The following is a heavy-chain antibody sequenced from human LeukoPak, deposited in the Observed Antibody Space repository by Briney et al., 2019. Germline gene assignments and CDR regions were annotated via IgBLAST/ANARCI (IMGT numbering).Heavy chain of an antibody. D-gene: IGHD4-11*01. CDR3: ATEAGLQSRTLDY. CDR1: GGSINSYY. V-gene: IGHV4-59*12. Sequence: SETLSLTCTVSGGSINSYYWSWIRQPPGKGLEGIGYIYYSGSNNYNPSLKSRVTMSVDTSKNQYSLQLSSVTAADTAVYYCATEAGLQSRTLDYWGQGTLVTVSS. CDR2: IYYSGSN. J-gene: IGHJ4*02.